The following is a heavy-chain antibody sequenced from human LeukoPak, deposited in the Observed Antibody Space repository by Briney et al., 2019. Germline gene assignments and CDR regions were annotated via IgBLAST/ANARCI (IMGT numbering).Heavy chain of an antibody. CDR1: GFTFSSYS. Sequence: GGSLRLSCAASGFTFSSYSMNWVRQAPGKGLEWVSSISSSSSYIYYADSVKGRFTISRDNAKNSLYLQMNSLRAEDTAVYYCARERRPTVLYFDYWGQGTLVTVSS. CDR2: ISSSSSYI. J-gene: IGHJ4*02. V-gene: IGHV3-21*01. D-gene: IGHD4-17*01. CDR3: ARERRPTVLYFDY.